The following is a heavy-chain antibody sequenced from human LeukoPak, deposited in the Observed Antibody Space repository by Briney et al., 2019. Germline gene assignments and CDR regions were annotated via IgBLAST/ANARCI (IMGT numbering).Heavy chain of an antibody. D-gene: IGHD3-16*02. CDR1: GFTFSSYW. CDR3: ARDRFTYFPFDY. CDR2: INTDGSST. J-gene: IGHJ4*02. V-gene: IGHV3-74*01. Sequence: PGGSLRLSCAASGFTFSSYWMHWVRQAPGKGLVWVSRINTDGSSTSYADSVKGRFTISRDNAKNTLYLQMNSLRAEDTAVYYCARDRFTYFPFDYWGQGTLVTASS.